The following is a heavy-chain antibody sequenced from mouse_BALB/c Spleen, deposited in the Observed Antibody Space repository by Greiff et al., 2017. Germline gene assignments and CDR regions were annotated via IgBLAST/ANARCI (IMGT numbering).Heavy chain of an antibody. CDR3: ARNYGSSPGFAY. CDR2: IRNKANGYTT. CDR1: GFTFTDYY. J-gene: IGHJ3*01. Sequence: DVKLVESGGGLVQPGGSLRLSCATSGFTFTDYYMSWVRQPPGKALEWLGFIRNKANGYTTEYSASVKGRFTISRDNSQSILYLQMNTLRAEDSATYYCARNYGSSPGFAYWGQGTLVTVSA. D-gene: IGHD1-1*01. V-gene: IGHV7-3*02.